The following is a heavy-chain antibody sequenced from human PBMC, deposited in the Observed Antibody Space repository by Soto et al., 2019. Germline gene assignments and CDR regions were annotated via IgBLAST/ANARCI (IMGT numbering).Heavy chain of an antibody. CDR2: ISPYDDKT. V-gene: IGHV1-18*01. Sequence: GASVKVSCKASGYTFIKYGIAWVRQAPGQGLEWMGWISPYDDKTIYAQTFQGRVTLTADRSTRTVYLDLRSLKSNDTAVYYCARDMPTTVLGHDAFDMWGQGTMVTVSS. J-gene: IGHJ3*02. D-gene: IGHD2-8*02. CDR3: ARDMPTTVLGHDAFDM. CDR1: GYTFIKYG.